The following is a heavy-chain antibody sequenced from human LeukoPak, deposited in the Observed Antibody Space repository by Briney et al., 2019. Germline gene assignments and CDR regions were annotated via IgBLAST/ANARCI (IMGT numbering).Heavy chain of an antibody. D-gene: IGHD2-15*01. CDR3: PRVAYGKSCDY. V-gene: IGHV3-7*01. Sequence: GGSLRLSCAASGFTFSSYWMTWVRQAPGKGLEWVANIKQDGSEKNYVDSVKGRFTISRDTAKNSLYLQMNSLRAEDTAVYYCPRVAYGKSCDYWGQGTLVTVSS. CDR2: IKQDGSEK. CDR1: GFTFSSYW. J-gene: IGHJ4*02.